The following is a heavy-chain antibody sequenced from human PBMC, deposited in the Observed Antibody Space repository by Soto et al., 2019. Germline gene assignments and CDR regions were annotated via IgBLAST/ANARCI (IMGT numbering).Heavy chain of an antibody. J-gene: IGHJ3*02. D-gene: IGHD3-22*01. CDR3: ARPITMIVPGAFDI. Sequence: HGESLKISCKGSGYSFTSYWISWVRQMPGKGLEWMGRIDPSDSYTNYSPSFQGHVTISADKSISTAYLQWSSLKASDTATYYCARPITMIVPGAFDIWGQGTMVTVSS. CDR2: IDPSDSYT. V-gene: IGHV5-10-1*01. CDR1: GYSFTSYW.